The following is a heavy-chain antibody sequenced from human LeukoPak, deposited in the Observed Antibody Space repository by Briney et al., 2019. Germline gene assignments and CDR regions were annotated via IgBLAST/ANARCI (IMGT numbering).Heavy chain of an antibody. J-gene: IGHJ4*02. CDR1: GVSITSGSYY. V-gene: IGHV4-39*02. CDR2: IYYSGST. D-gene: IGHD3-10*01. Sequence: SETLSLTCTVSGVSITSGSYYWGWIRQPPGKGLEWIGSIYYSGSTYYNPSLKSRVTISVDTSKNHFSLKLDSVTAADTAVYYCAREREYYFDYWGQGTLVTVSS. CDR3: AREREYYFDY.